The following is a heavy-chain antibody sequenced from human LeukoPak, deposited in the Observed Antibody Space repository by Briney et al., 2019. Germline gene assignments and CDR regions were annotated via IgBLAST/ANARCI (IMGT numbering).Heavy chain of an antibody. CDR2: IIPIFGTA. Sequence: SVKVSCKASGSTFSSYAISWVLQAPGQGLEWMGRIIPIFGTANYAQKFQGRVTINTDESTSTAYMELSSLRSEDTAVYYCARDYYDSSGYYYAHDYWGQGTLVTVSS. V-gene: IGHV1-69*05. CDR1: GSTFSSYA. J-gene: IGHJ4*02. CDR3: ARDYYDSSGYYYAHDY. D-gene: IGHD3-22*01.